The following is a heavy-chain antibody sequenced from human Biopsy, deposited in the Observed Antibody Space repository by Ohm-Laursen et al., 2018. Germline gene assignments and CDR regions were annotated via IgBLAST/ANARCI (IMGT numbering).Heavy chain of an antibody. CDR1: GGPSSNYA. D-gene: IGHD3-3*01. J-gene: IGHJ4*02. CDR2: IIAVSGLV. V-gene: IGHV1-69*10. Sequence: SVKVSCKASGGPSSNYAISWVRQAPGEGLEWMGGIIAVSGLVNYAPKFQGRVSITADKSTTTAYMELSNLKSEDTAVYYCATPFQYYDSWGGYPPFDHWGQGTLVTVSS. CDR3: ATPFQYYDSWGGYPPFDH.